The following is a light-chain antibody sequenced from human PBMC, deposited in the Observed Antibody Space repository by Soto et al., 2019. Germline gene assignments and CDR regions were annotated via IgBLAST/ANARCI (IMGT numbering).Light chain of an antibody. CDR1: QSINTY. J-gene: IGKJ3*01. V-gene: IGKV1-39*01. CDR2: SAS. Sequence: DIQMIQSPSSLSASVGDRVTITCRSSQSINTYLNWYQQKPGKAPNLLIYSASRLQSGVPSGFSGSGSGTVFTLTISSLQPEDFATYYCQQSYNAPFTFGPGTTVEVK. CDR3: QQSYNAPFT.